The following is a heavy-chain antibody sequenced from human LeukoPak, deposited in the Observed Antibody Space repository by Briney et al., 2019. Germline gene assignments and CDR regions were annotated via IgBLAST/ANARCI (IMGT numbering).Heavy chain of an antibody. CDR1: GYTFTGYY. D-gene: IGHD3-22*01. CDR3: ARDPSGDSSGYPFDY. J-gene: IGHJ4*02. V-gene: IGHV1-2*02. Sequence: ASVKVSCKASGYTFTGYYMQWVRQAPGQGPEWMGRINPDSLATTYAQKFQGRVTLTRDTSINTAYMELSRLRSDDTAVYYCARDPSGDSSGYPFDYWGQGTLVSVSS. CDR2: INPDSLAT.